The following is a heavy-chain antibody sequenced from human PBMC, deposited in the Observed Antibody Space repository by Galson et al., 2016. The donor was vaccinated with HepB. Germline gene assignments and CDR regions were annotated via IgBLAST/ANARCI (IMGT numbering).Heavy chain of an antibody. CDR2: IDWDDDK. D-gene: IGHD3-10*01. Sequence: PALVKPTQTLTLTCSFSGFSFRSSGFCVSWIRQPPGGALEWLALIDWDDDKYYNASLRTRLTISKDTSKNQVVLTMTNMDPEDTATYYCARTAWFVTYYFDYWGQGTLVTVSS. CDR3: ARTAWFVTYYFDY. CDR1: GFSFRSSGFC. J-gene: IGHJ4*02. V-gene: IGHV2-70*01.